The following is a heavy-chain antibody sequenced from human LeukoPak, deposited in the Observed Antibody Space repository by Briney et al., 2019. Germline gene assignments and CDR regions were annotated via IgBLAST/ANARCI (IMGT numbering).Heavy chain of an antibody. J-gene: IGHJ4*02. CDR3: ATTREEMATISSDY. V-gene: IGHV1-69*06. D-gene: IGHD5-24*01. CDR2: IIPIFGTA. Sequence: GASVKVSCKASGGTFSSYAISWGRQAPGQGLEWMGRIIPIFGTANYAQKFQGRVTITADKSTSTAYMELSSLRSEDTAVYYCATTREEMATISSDYWGQGTLVTVSS. CDR1: GGTFSSYA.